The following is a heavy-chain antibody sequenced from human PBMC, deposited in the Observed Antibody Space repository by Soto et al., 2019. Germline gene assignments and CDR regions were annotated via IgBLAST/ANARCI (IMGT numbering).Heavy chain of an antibody. Sequence: QLQLQESGSGLVKPSQTLSLTCAVSGGSISSGGYSWSWIRQPPGKGLEWIGYIYHSGSTYYNPCLKSRVTISVDRSKNQFSLKMSSVTAADTSVYYCARAPSSYCSSTSCYSLYYYGMDVWGQGTTVTVSS. CDR3: ARAPSSYCSSTSCYSLYYYGMDV. J-gene: IGHJ6*02. CDR2: IYHSGST. V-gene: IGHV4-30-2*01. D-gene: IGHD2-2*01. CDR1: GGSISSGGYS.